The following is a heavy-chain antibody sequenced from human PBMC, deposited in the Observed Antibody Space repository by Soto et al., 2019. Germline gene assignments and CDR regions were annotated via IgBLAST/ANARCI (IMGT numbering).Heavy chain of an antibody. J-gene: IGHJ6*02. CDR1: GYSFTKYG. Sequence: GASVKVSCKTSGYSFTKYGLHWVRQAPGQRLEWMGWINPGNGDTKYSQKFQGRVTITRDTSATTAYMELSSLRSEDSAVFYCARTDCSSTSCYNYYYYGMDVWGRLTTVTVPS. CDR3: ARTDCSSTSCYNYYYYGMDV. V-gene: IGHV1-3*01. D-gene: IGHD2-2*01. CDR2: INPGNGDT.